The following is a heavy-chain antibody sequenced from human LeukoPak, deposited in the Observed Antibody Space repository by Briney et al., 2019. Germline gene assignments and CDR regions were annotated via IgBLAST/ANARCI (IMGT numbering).Heavy chain of an antibody. CDR3: ARAPVTFNYYYYGMDV. Sequence: RGSLRLSCAASGFTFSSYAMSWVRQAPGKGLEWVSVIYSGGSTYYADSVKGRFTISRDNSKNTLYLQMNSLRAEDTAVYYCARAPVTFNYYYYGMDVWGQGTTVTVSS. CDR2: IYSGGST. CDR1: GFTFSSYA. J-gene: IGHJ6*02. D-gene: IGHD3-10*01. V-gene: IGHV3-53*01.